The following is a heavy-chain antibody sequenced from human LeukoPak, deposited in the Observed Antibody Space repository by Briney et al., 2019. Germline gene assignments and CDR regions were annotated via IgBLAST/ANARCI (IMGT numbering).Heavy chain of an antibody. CDR1: GFTFSIYW. CDR3: AKDRSGYDKEAFDI. V-gene: IGHV3-7*03. D-gene: IGHD5-12*01. Sequence: GGSLRLSCAASGFTFSIYWMTWVRQAPGKGLEWVANIRQDGSDEYYVDSVKGRFTISRDNSKNTLYLQMNSLRAEDTAVYYCAKDRSGYDKEAFDIWGQGTMVTVSS. J-gene: IGHJ3*02. CDR2: IRQDGSDE.